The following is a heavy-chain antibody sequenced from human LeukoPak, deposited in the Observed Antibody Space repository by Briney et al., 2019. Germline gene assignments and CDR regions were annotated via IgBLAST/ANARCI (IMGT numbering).Heavy chain of an antibody. Sequence: GGSLRLSCAASGFTFDDYAMHWVRQALGKGLEWVSGISWNSGSIGYADSEKGRFTISRDNAKNSLYLQMNSLRAEDTALYYCAKDKGPFGVVMYGDYWGQGTLVTVSS. CDR3: AKDKGPFGVVMYGDY. D-gene: IGHD3-3*01. V-gene: IGHV3-9*01. J-gene: IGHJ4*02. CDR2: ISWNSGSI. CDR1: GFTFDDYA.